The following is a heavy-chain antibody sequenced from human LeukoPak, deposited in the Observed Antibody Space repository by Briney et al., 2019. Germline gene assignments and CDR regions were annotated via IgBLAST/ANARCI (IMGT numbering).Heavy chain of an antibody. V-gene: IGHV3-23*01. D-gene: IGHD3-16*02. CDR1: GFTFSNGW. CDR3: TKVASTGFIAYYFDY. J-gene: IGHJ4*02. Sequence: GALRLSCAASGFTFSNGWMSWVRQAPGKGLEWVSTISGSGGSTYYADSVKGRFTISRDNSKNTLYLQMNSLRADDTAVYYCTKVASTGFIAYYFDYWGQGTLVTVSS. CDR2: ISGSGGST.